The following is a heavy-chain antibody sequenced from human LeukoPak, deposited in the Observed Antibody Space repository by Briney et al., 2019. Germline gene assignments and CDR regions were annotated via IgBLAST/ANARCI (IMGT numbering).Heavy chain of an antibody. CDR3: ARDIDLTYYDSVGFYY. D-gene: IGHD3-22*01. V-gene: IGHV3-74*01. CDR1: GFTFSSYW. Sequence: PGESLRLSCAASGFTFSSYWMHWVRQAPGKGLVWVSRISSDGSSTIYADSVKGRFTISRDNDKNTLYLQMNSLRAEDTAVYYCARDIDLTYYDSVGFYYWGQGTLVTVSS. CDR2: ISSDGSST. J-gene: IGHJ4*02.